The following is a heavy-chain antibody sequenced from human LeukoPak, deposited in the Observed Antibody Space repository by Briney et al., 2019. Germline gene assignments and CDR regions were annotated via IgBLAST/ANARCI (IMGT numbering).Heavy chain of an antibody. CDR1: GFTFSSYS. D-gene: IGHD3-16*02. Sequence: GGSLTLSCAASGFTFSSYSMNWVRQAPGKGLEWVSYISSSSSTIYYADSVKGRFTISIDNAKNSLYLQMNSLRAEDTAVYYCARGLFGGVIVSDYWGQGTLVTVSS. V-gene: IGHV3-48*04. CDR3: ARGLFGGVIVSDY. J-gene: IGHJ4*02. CDR2: ISSSSSTI.